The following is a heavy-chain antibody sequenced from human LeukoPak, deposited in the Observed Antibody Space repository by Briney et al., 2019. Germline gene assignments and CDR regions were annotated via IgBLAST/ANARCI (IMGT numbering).Heavy chain of an antibody. Sequence: ASVKVSCKASGYTFTSYGISWVRQAPGQGLEWMGWISAYNGNTNYAQKLQGRVTMTTDTSTSTAYMELRSLRSDDTAVYYCARDFSSAPHPRLFDYWGQGTLVTVSS. V-gene: IGHV1-18*01. CDR2: ISAYNGNT. CDR1: GYTFTSYG. J-gene: IGHJ4*02. D-gene: IGHD3-3*01. CDR3: ARDFSSAPHPRLFDY.